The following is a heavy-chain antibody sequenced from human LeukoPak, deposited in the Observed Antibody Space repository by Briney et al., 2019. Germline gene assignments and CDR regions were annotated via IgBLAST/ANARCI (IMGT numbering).Heavy chain of an antibody. J-gene: IGHJ4*02. CDR1: GFTFRNYW. CDR3: VRDGGVSGYDLLDY. Sequence: GGSLRLSCAASGFTFRNYWMTWVRQAPGKGLEWVAHINQDGSEEHYMDSVKARFTISRDNAKHSLSLQMNSLRAEDTAVYYCVRDGGVSGYDLLDYWGQGTLVTVSS. D-gene: IGHD5-12*01. V-gene: IGHV3-7*01. CDR2: INQDGSEE.